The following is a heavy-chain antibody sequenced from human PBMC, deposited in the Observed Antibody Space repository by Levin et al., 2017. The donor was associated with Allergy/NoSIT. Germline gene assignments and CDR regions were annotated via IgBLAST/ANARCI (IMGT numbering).Heavy chain of an antibody. CDR3: SGGGGIAAVGTF. D-gene: IGHD6-13*01. CDR1: GGSINSSHW. J-gene: IGHJ4*02. Sequence: SSETLSLTCAVSGGSINSSHWWSWVRQPPGKGLEWIGEIYPSGTTNYNPSLKSRVAISVDKSKKQFYLKLSSLTAADTAVYFCSGGGGIAAVGTFWGQGVLVTVSS. CDR2: IYPSGTT. V-gene: IGHV4-4*02.